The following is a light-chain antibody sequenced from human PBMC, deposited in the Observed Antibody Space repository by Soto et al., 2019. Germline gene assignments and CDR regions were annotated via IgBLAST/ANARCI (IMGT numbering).Light chain of an antibody. V-gene: IGKV1-5*03. CDR1: QSISMW. Sequence: DVQMTQSPSTLSASVGDSVTITCRASQSISMWLAWYQQKAGKAPNLLIYKASSLEGGVPSRFSGSGSGTDFTLNISSLHYDDFATYCCQQYNYYQWTFGQWTKVEV. CDR3: QQYNYYQWT. CDR2: KAS. J-gene: IGKJ1*01.